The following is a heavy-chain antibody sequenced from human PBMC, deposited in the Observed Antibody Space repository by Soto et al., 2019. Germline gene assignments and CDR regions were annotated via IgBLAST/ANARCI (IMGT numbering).Heavy chain of an antibody. CDR2: IWYAGSNK. V-gene: IGHV3-33*01. D-gene: IGHD4-17*01. J-gene: IGHJ4*02. CDR1: GFTFSTYG. CDR3: ARGTVHFDY. Sequence: QVQLVESGGGVVQPGRSLRLSCAASGFTFSTYGIHWVRQAPGKGLEWVAVIWYAGSNKYYADSVKGRFTISRDNSKNTLELQMNSLRAEDTAVYYCARGTVHFDYWGQGTLVTVSS.